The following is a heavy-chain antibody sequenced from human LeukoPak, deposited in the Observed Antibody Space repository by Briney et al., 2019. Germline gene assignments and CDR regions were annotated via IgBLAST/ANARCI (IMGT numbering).Heavy chain of an antibody. CDR3: ARDLSSDMLGY. Sequence: GGSLRLSWAASGFTFSSYGMHWVRQAPGKGLEWVAVIWYDGSNKYYADSVKGRFTISRDNSKNTLYLQMNSLRAEDTAVYYCARDLSSDMLGYWGQGTLVTVSS. V-gene: IGHV3-33*01. CDR2: IWYDGSNK. D-gene: IGHD6-25*01. J-gene: IGHJ4*02. CDR1: GFTFSSYG.